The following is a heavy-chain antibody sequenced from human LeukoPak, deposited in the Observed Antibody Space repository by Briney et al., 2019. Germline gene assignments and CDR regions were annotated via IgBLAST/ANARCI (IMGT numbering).Heavy chain of an antibody. CDR3: AGDPYYDFWSGYSSWFDP. V-gene: IGHV1-18*01. J-gene: IGHJ5*02. Sequence: ASVKVSCKASGYTFTSYGISWVRQAPGQGLECMGWISAYNGNTNYAQKLQARVTMTTDTSTSTDYMELRSLKADDTTVYYCAGDPYYDFWSGYSSWFDPWGQGTLVTLSS. D-gene: IGHD3-3*01. CDR1: GYTFTSYG. CDR2: ISAYNGNT.